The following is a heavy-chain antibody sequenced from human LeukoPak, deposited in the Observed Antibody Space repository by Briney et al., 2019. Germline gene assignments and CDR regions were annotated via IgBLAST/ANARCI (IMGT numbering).Heavy chain of an antibody. CDR1: GFTFSVYD. D-gene: IGHD6-6*01. Sequence: GGTLSLSFAASGFTFSVYDMSWLRQALGLGLEQVSYISSSGSTIYYADSVKGRFTISRDNAKHSLYLQMNSLRAEDTAVYSCASLGKISSSSFYWGQGTLVTVSS. J-gene: IGHJ4*02. CDR3: ASLGKISSSSFY. V-gene: IGHV3-11*01. CDR2: ISSSGSTI.